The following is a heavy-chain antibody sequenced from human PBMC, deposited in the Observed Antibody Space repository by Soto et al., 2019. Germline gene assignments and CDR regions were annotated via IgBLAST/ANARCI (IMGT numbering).Heavy chain of an antibody. J-gene: IGHJ4*02. D-gene: IGHD3-22*01. CDR2: IGPAGDT. Sequence: GGSLRLSCAASGFTFSSYDMHWVRQATGKGLKWVSAIGPAGDTYYPGSVKGRFTISRENAKNSLYLQMNSLRAEDTAVYYCARGGRFDDSSGYQREFDYWGQGTLVTVSS. CDR1: GFTFSSYD. CDR3: ARGGRFDDSSGYQREFDY. V-gene: IGHV3-13*01.